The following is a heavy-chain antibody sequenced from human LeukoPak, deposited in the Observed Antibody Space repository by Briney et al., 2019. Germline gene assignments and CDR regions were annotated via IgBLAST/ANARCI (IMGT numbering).Heavy chain of an antibody. CDR3: ARVFLFTAGRGSDY. Sequence: GGSLRLSCAASRFSFSSYAMSWVRQAPGRGLEWVSYISSSGSTIYYADSVRGRFTISRDNAKNSLYLQMNSLRAEDTAVYYCARVFLFTAGRGSDYWGQGTLVTVSS. D-gene: IGHD3-3*01. V-gene: IGHV3-48*03. CDR1: RFSFSSYA. CDR2: ISSSGSTI. J-gene: IGHJ4*02.